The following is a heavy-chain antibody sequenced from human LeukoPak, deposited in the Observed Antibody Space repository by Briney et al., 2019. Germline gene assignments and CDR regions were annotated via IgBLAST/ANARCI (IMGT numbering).Heavy chain of an antibody. CDR3: AKGSPSYYYGMDV. J-gene: IGHJ6*02. V-gene: IGHV3-23*01. Sequence: GGSLRLSCAASGFTFSSYAMTWVRQAPGKGLEWVSAISGSGGTTYYADSVKGRFTISRDNSKNTLYLQMNSLRAEDTAVYYCAKGSPSYYYGMDVWGQGTMVTVSS. CDR2: ISGSGGTT. CDR1: GFTFSSYA.